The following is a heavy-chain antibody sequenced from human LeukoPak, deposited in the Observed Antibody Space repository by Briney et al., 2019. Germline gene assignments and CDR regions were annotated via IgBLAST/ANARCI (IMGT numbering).Heavy chain of an antibody. Sequence: GGSLRLSCAASGFTFSSYAMSWVRQAPGKGLEWVSAISGSGGSTYYADSVEGRFTISRDNSKNTLYLQMNSLRAEDTAVYYCAKSLLWFGEAPDYWGQGTLVTVSS. CDR1: GFTFSSYA. V-gene: IGHV3-23*01. D-gene: IGHD3-10*01. CDR3: AKSLLWFGEAPDY. J-gene: IGHJ4*02. CDR2: ISGSGGST.